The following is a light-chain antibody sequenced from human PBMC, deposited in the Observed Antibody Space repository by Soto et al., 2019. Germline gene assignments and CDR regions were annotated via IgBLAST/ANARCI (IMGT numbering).Light chain of an antibody. CDR2: RAS. Sequence: DIQMTQSPSSLSASVGDRVTISCRASQIISTYLNWYQQKPGTAPRLLISRASSVKSGVPPRFXXXGSGRDFTLTISSLRPEDIATYFCQQSYTSPPWTFGQGTKVEVK. CDR3: QQSYTSPPWT. J-gene: IGKJ1*01. V-gene: IGKV1-39*01. CDR1: QIISTY.